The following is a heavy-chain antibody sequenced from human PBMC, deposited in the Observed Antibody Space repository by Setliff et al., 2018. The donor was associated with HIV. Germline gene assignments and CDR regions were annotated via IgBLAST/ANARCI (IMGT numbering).Heavy chain of an antibody. V-gene: IGHV4-38-2*01. CDR3: ARSQPDTIFGVVVFDC. CDR2: MYHTGST. CDR1: GYSISSGCY. Sequence: SETLSLTCAVSGYSISSGCYWGWIRQPPGKVLEWIGSMYHTGSTYYSPSLNSRFTISVDTSKNQFSLKLRSVTAADTAVYYCARSQPDTIFGVVVFDCWGQGKMVTVSS. J-gene: IGHJ4*02. D-gene: IGHD3-3*01.